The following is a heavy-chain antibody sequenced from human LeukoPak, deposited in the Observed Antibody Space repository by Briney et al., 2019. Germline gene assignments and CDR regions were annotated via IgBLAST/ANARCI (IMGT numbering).Heavy chain of an antibody. Sequence: GGSLRLSCAASGFTFSNHWMHWVRQAPGKGLEWVSGISGSGGNTYYADSVEGRFTISRDNSKNTLYLQMNSLRAEDTAVYYCAKGGQYSSSSGFGYWGQGTLVTVSS. CDR3: AKGGQYSSSSGFGY. J-gene: IGHJ4*02. V-gene: IGHV3-23*01. CDR1: GFTFSNHW. CDR2: ISGSGGNT. D-gene: IGHD6-6*01.